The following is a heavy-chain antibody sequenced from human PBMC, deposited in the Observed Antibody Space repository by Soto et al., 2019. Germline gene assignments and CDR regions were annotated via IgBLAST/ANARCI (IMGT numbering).Heavy chain of an antibody. CDR3: VRGGGGGQFDL. D-gene: IGHD2-15*01. Sequence: QVQLVESGGGLVKPGGSLRLSCAASGITLSDFYMTWVRQAPGQGLEWLSYISPGSNYREYADSVKGRHIISRDNAKNSFYRQMNGRRDGDPAIYYCVRGGGGGQFDLWGQGPVVTVSS. J-gene: IGHJ5*02. CDR1: GITLSDFY. V-gene: IGHV3-11*06. CDR2: ISPGSNYR.